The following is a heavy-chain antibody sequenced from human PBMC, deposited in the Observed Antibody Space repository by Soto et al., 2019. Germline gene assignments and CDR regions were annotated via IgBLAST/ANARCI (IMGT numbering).Heavy chain of an antibody. CDR1: GFPFSTYA. CDR3: ARVPNYCSGTSCQPYFDF. D-gene: IGHD2-2*01. Sequence: GGSLRLPCAASGFPFSTYAMNWVRQAPGQGLEWVSSISGSGGDTFYADSVKGRFTISRDNSKNTMYVQMNSLRAEDTAVYYCARVPNYCSGTSCQPYFDFWGQGTLVTVSS. V-gene: IGHV3-23*01. CDR2: ISGSGGDT. J-gene: IGHJ4*02.